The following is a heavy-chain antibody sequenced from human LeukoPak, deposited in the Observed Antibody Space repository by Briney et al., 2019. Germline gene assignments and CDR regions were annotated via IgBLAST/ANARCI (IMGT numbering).Heavy chain of an antibody. CDR1: GASISSDNW. D-gene: IGHD2-15*01. Sequence: SETLSLTCALSGASISSDNWWSWVRRSPGKGLEWIGEIFRSGSTNYNYNPSLKGRVTVFLDKSKNQFFLNLTSVTAADTAIYYCARRPLSPIEFWGQGTLVTVSS. CDR3: ARRPLSPIEF. V-gene: IGHV4-4*02. J-gene: IGHJ4*02. CDR2: IFRSGST.